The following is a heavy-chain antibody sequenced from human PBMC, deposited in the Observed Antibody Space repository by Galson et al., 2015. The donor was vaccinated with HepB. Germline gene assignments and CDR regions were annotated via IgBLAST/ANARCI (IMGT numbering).Heavy chain of an antibody. J-gene: IGHJ6*03. D-gene: IGHD6-19*01. V-gene: IGHV3-30*18. CDR3: AKVLAQWLVPRPHDYYMDV. CDR1: GFTFSSYG. CDR2: ISHDGSNK. Sequence: SLRLSCAASGFTFSSYGMHWVRQAPGKGLEWVAVISHDGSNKYYADSVKGRFTISRDNSKNTQYLQMNSLRAEDTAVYYCAKVLAQWLVPRPHDYYMDVWGKGTTVTVSS.